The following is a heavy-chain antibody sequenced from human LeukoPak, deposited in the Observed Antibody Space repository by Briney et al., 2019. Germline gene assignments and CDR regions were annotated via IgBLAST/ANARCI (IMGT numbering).Heavy chain of an antibody. J-gene: IGHJ4*02. D-gene: IGHD1-26*01. CDR3: AKGLGFLPQFDY. CDR2: ISDSGGTT. CDR1: GFTFNTEA. V-gene: IGHV3-23*01. Sequence: PGGSLRLSCTDSGFTFNTEAMTWVRQAPGKGLEWVSTISDSGGTTYYTDSVKGRFTISRDNSKKIVSLQMSSLRAEDTALYYCAKGLGFLPQFDYWSQGSLVAVSS.